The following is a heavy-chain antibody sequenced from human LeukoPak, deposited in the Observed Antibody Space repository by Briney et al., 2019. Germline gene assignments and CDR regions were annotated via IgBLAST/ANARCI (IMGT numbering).Heavy chain of an antibody. CDR1: GGSFSGYY. J-gene: IGHJ4*02. CDR2: ITHSEST. Sequence: PSETLSLTCAVYGGSFSGYYWSWIRQPPGKGLEWIGEITHSESTNYNPSLKSRLTISVDTSKNQFSLKLSSVPAADTAVYYCATHSSSWEPFDYWGQGTLVTVSS. V-gene: IGHV4-34*01. CDR3: ATHSSSWEPFDY. D-gene: IGHD6-13*01.